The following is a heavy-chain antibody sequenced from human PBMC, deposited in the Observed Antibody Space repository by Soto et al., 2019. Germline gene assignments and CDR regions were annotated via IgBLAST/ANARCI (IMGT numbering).Heavy chain of an antibody. CDR3: ARHLTYCSAGSCYSDFPYYGMDV. Sequence: PSETLSLTCTVSGAYMRNDYYYWSWVRQPPGKGLEWIGYIYYSGSTNYNPSLKSRVTISVDTSKNQFSLKLSSVTAADTAVYYCARHLTYCSAGSCYSDFPYYGMDVWGQGTTVTVSS. J-gene: IGHJ6*02. D-gene: IGHD2-15*01. CDR1: GAYMRNDYYY. V-gene: IGHV4-61*01. CDR2: IYYSGST.